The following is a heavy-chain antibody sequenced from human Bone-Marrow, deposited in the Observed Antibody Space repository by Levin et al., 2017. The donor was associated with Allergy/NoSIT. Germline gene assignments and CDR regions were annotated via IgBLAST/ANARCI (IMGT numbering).Heavy chain of an antibody. Sequence: PGGSLRLSCAASGFTFSSYAMHWVRQAPGKGLEWVAVISYDGSNKYYADSVKGRFTISRDNSKNTLYLQMNSLRAEDTAVYYCARVKRPGSSLTFDYWGQGTLVTVSS. D-gene: IGHD1-26*01. CDR1: GFTFSSYA. J-gene: IGHJ4*02. CDR3: ARVKRPGSSLTFDY. V-gene: IGHV3-30*04. CDR2: ISYDGSNK.